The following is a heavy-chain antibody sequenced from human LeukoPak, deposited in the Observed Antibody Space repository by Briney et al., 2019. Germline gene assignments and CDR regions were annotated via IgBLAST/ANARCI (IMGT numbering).Heavy chain of an antibody. CDR1: GGTFSSYA. V-gene: IGHV1-69*06. D-gene: IGHD3-22*01. CDR3: ARDPSVGTYYYYSSGYGGNDY. J-gene: IGHJ4*02. CDR2: IIPIFGTA. Sequence: SVKVSCKASGGTFSSYAISWVRQAPGQGLEWMGGIIPIFGTANYAQKFQGRVTITADKSTSTAYMELSSLRSEDTAVYYCARDPSVGTYYYYSSGYGGNDYWGQGTLVTVSS.